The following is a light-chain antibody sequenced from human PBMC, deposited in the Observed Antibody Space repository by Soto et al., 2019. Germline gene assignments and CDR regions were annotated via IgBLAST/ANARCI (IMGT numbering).Light chain of an antibody. V-gene: IGLV2-11*01. J-gene: IGLJ1*01. CDR1: SNDVGGYDY. Sequence: QSVLTQPGSVSGSPGQSVTISCTGTSNDVGGYDYVSWYQQHPGKAPKLIIYDVSKRPSGVPDRFSGSKSGNTASLTISGLQAEDEADYYCCSYAGTYSYLFGTGTKVTVL. CDR3: CSYAGTYSYL. CDR2: DVS.